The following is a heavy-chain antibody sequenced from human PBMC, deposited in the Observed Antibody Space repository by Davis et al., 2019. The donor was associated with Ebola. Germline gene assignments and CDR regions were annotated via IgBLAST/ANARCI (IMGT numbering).Heavy chain of an antibody. D-gene: IGHD2-2*01. CDR3: TRGYCSGTTCYSWFDP. Sequence: ASVKVSCKASGYTFLTYDTNWVRQAPGQGLEWMGWMKLVSGNTVYAQRFQDRLTITRNTTITTAYMELSSLRSEDTAVYYCTRGYCSGTTCYSWFDPWGQGTLVTVSS. V-gene: IGHV1-8*03. CDR2: MKLVSGNT. CDR1: GYTFLTYD. J-gene: IGHJ5*02.